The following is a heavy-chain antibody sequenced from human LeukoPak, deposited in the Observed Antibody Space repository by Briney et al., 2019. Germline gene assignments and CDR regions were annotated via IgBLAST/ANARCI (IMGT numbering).Heavy chain of an antibody. CDR3: AKELRGYSYGQRWADY. D-gene: IGHD5-18*01. Sequence: GGSLRLSCAASGFTFSSYGMHWVRQAPGKGLEWVAVISYDGSNKYYADSVKGRFTISRDNSKSTLYLQMNSLRAEDTAVYYCAKELRGYSYGQRWADYWGQGTLVTVSS. J-gene: IGHJ4*02. V-gene: IGHV3-30*18. CDR2: ISYDGSNK. CDR1: GFTFSSYG.